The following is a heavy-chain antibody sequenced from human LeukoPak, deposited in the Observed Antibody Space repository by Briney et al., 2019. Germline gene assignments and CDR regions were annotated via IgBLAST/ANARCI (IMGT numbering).Heavy chain of an antibody. CDR2: INPNSGGT. D-gene: IGHD2-2*02. V-gene: IGHV1-2*02. J-gene: IGHJ5*02. CDR3: APLLGYCSSTSCYRSWFDP. Sequence: VKVSCRASGYTFTGYYMHWVRQAPGQGLEWMGWINPNSGGTNYAQKFQGRVTMTRDTSISTAYMELSRLRSDDTAVYYCAPLLGYCSSTSCYRSWFDPWGQGTLVTVSS. CDR1: GYTFTGYY.